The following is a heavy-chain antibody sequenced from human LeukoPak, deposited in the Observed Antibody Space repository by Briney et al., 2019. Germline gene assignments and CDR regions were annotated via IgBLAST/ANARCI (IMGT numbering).Heavy chain of an antibody. V-gene: IGHV4-34*01. CDR3: ARCPDYYGSGSYNH. Sequence: KSSETLSLTCAVYGGSFSGYYWSWIRQPPGKGLEWIGEINHSGSTNYNPSLKSRVTVSVDTSKNQFSLKLSSVTAADTAVYYCARCPDYYGSGSYNHWGQGTLVTVSS. CDR1: GGSFSGYY. D-gene: IGHD3-10*01. CDR2: INHSGST. J-gene: IGHJ5*02.